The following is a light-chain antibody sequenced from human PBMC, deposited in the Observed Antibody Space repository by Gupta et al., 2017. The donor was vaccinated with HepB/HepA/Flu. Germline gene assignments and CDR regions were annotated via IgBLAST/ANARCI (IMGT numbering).Light chain of an antibody. Sequence: QAVLTQPSSLSASPGASASLTCTLRSGIHVGTYRIYWYQQKPGSPPQYLLRYKSDSDKQQGSGVPSRFSGSKDAWANAGILLISGLQSEDEADYYCMIWHSSAVVFGGGTKLTVL. CDR1: SGIHVGTYR. V-gene: IGLV5-45*02. CDR2: YKSDSDK. J-gene: IGLJ2*01. CDR3: MIWHSSAVV.